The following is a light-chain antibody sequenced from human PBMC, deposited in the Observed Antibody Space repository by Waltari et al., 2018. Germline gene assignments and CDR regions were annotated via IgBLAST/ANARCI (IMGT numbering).Light chain of an antibody. CDR1: SSNIGPNS. CDR3: AAWDDSLSGWV. J-gene: IGLJ3*02. Sequence: QSVLTQPPSASGTPGQRVTFPCSGRSSNIGPNSVYWSQQPPGAAPKLLIYKNNQRPSGIPDRFSGSKSGTSASLAISGLRSEDETDYYCAAWDDSLSGWVFGGGTKVTVL. V-gene: IGLV1-47*01. CDR2: KNN.